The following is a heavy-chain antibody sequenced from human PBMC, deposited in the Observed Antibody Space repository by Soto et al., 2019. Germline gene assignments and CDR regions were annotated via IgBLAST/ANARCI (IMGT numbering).Heavy chain of an antibody. CDR2: IYYNGST. CDR1: GGSISSSSYY. Sequence: TSETLSLTCTVSGGSISSSSYYWGWIRQPPGKGLEWIGSIYYNGSTYYNPSLKSRVTISVDTSKNQFSLKLSSVTAADTAVYYCASPGYSYGPHGMDVWGQGTTVTVSS. D-gene: IGHD5-18*01. J-gene: IGHJ6*02. V-gene: IGHV4-39*01. CDR3: ASPGYSYGPHGMDV.